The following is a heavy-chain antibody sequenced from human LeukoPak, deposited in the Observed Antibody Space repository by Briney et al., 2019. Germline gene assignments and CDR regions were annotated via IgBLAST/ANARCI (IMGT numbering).Heavy chain of an antibody. CDR1: GGSISSSSYY. D-gene: IGHD2-2*01. V-gene: IGHV4-61*05. CDR3: ARYCTSTTCWEHGFDK. CDR2: IYYSGST. Sequence: PSETLSLTCTVSGGSISSSSYYWGWIRQPPGKGLEWIGYIYYSGSTNYNPSLKSRVTISVDTSKNQFSLKLSSVTAADTALYYCARYCTSTTCWEHGFDKWGQGTMVTVSS. J-gene: IGHJ3*02.